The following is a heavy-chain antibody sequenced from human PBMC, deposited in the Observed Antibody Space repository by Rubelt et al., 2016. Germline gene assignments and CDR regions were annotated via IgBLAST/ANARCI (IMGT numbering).Heavy chain of an antibody. Sequence: RGLEWLGRTYYRSKWYNEYAVSVKSRITINPDTSKNQFSLQLNSVTPEDTAVYYCASLGYYYYDSSDFPRSWGQGTLVTVSS. D-gene: IGHD3-22*01. CDR3: ASLGYYYYDSSDFPRS. V-gene: IGHV6-1*01. J-gene: IGHJ5*02. CDR2: TYYRSKWYN.